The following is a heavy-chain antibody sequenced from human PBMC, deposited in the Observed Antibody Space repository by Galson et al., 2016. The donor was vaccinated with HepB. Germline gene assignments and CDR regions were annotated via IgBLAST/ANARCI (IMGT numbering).Heavy chain of an antibody. CDR3: VTTDSSGYLIDY. Sequence: SLRLSCAASGFTLSTYSMNWFRQAPGKGLEWVSYMSSSGTSVYYTDSVKGRFTISRDNAKNSLYLQMNSLKTEDTAVYYCVTTDSSGYLIDYWGQGILVTVSS. D-gene: IGHD3-22*01. V-gene: IGHV3-48*01. CDR2: MSSSGTSV. J-gene: IGHJ4*02. CDR1: GFTLSTYS.